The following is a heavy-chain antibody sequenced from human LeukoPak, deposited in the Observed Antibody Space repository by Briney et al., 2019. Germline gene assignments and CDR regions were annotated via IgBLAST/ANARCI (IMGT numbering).Heavy chain of an antibody. CDR3: ARVNACTSGSCFTSWFDP. J-gene: IGHJ5*02. CDR1: DGSISSDNCY. V-gene: IGHV4-39*07. CDR2: VYYGGSP. D-gene: IGHD2-2*02. Sequence: SETLSLTCSVSDGSISSDNCYWGWIRQPAGKGLEWVGSVYYGGSPYYNPSLTSRVTMSVDTSKNQFSLKLSSVTAADTAVYYCARVNACTSGSCFTSWFDPWGQGTLVTVSS.